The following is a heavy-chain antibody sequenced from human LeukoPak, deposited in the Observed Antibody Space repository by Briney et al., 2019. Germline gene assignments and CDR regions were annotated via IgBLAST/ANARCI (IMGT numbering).Heavy chain of an antibody. CDR3: ARLRYSSSTYYFDY. Sequence: ASVKVSCKASGYTFTSYYMHWVRQAPGQGLEWMGWINPNSGGTNYAQKFQGRVTMTRDTSISTAYMELSRLRSDDTAVYYCARLRYSSSTYYFDYWGQGTLVTVSS. CDR1: GYTFTSYY. CDR2: INPNSGGT. J-gene: IGHJ4*02. V-gene: IGHV1-2*02. D-gene: IGHD6-13*01.